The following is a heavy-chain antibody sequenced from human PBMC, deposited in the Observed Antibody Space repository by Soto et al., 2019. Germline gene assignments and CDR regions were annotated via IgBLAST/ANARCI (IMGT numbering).Heavy chain of an antibody. CDR1: GFTFSNFG. Sequence: QVQLVESGGGVVQPGRSLRLSCAASGFTFSNFGMHWGRQAPGKGLEWVAAVSADGSEKYFSDSVKGRLTISRDNSKNRLFLQMNSLRVEDMAVYYCTKGSEVARQELDYWGQGTLVTVSS. J-gene: IGHJ4*02. CDR3: TKGSEVARQELDY. CDR2: VSADGSEK. D-gene: IGHD3-3*01. V-gene: IGHV3-30*18.